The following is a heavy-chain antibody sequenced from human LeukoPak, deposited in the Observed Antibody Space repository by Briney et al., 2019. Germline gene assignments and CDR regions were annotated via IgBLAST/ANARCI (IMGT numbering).Heavy chain of an antibody. CDR1: GGTYSSYA. V-gene: IGHV1-69*04. D-gene: IGHD5-24*01. J-gene: IGHJ4*02. CDR2: ILPTRGIA. CDR3: ARDHQRDAAEY. Sequence: SVKVSCKASGGTYSSYAISWVRQAPGQGLEWMGRILPTRGIANYAQKFQGRVTITADKSTSTAYMELSSLRSEDTDVYYCARDHQRDAAEYWGQGTLVTVSS.